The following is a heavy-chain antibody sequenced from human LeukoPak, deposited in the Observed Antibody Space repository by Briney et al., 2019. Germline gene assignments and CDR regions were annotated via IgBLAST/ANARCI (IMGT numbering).Heavy chain of an antibody. D-gene: IGHD3-9*01. Sequence: ASVKVSCKASGYTFTSYGISWVRQAPGQGLEWMGWISACSSNTNYAQKLQGRVAMTTDTSTSTAYMELRSLRSDDTAVYYCARHDDILTGYYNRDAFDIWGQGTMVSVST. CDR3: ARHDDILTGYYNRDAFDI. CDR2: ISACSSNT. CDR1: GYTFTSYG. J-gene: IGHJ3*02. V-gene: IGHV1-18*01.